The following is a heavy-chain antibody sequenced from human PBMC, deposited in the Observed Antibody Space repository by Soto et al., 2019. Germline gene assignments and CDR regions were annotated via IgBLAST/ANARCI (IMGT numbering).Heavy chain of an antibody. J-gene: IGHJ6*02. V-gene: IGHV3-23*01. D-gene: IGHD3-10*01. CDR1: GFTFSNYA. Sequence: EVHLLESGGGLVQPGGSLRLSCAASGFTFSNYAMTWVRQAPGKGLEWVSVISGTGGGTNNADSAKGRFTTSRDNSKNTLYLQMSSLRAEDTAVYYCAKRAFYGSGIPNDYGMDVWGQGTAVTVSS. CDR2: ISGTGGGT. CDR3: AKRAFYGSGIPNDYGMDV.